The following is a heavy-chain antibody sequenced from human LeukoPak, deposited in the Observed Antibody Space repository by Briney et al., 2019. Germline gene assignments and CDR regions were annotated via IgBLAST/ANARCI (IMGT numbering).Heavy chain of an antibody. CDR2: INHSGST. V-gene: IGHV4-34*01. J-gene: IGHJ6*02. CDR3: ARGRDSGSYLRPKYYYGMDV. CDR1: GGSFSGYY. D-gene: IGHD1-26*01. Sequence: SETLSLTCAVYGGSFSGYYWSWIRQPPGKGLEWIGEINHSGSTNYNPSLKSRVTISVDTSKNQFSLKLSSVTAADTAVYYCARGRDSGSYLRPKYYYGMDVWGQGTTVTVSS.